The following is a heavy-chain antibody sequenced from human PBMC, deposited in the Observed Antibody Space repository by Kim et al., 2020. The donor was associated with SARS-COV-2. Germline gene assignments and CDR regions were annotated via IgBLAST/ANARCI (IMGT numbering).Heavy chain of an antibody. CDR1: GAPISSYNYH. J-gene: IGHJ4*01. D-gene: IGHD5-12*01. CDR2: ISFTGTT. Sequence: SETLSLTCAVSGAPISSYNYHWAWIRQPPGKGLEWIASISFTGTTYYNPSLKGRATISADMSQSQLSLRLTSVTAADTAVYYCARHPFNRLTCVNIFDY. CDR3: ARHPFNRLTCVNIFDY. V-gene: IGHV4-39*01.